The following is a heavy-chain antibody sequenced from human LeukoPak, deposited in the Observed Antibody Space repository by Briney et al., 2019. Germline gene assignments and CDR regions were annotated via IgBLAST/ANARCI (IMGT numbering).Heavy chain of an antibody. J-gene: IGHJ3*02. CDR1: RFTFSSYA. D-gene: IGHD3-10*01. CDR3: ARSGSGSYAFDI. V-gene: IGHV3-33*01. CDR2: IWYDGSNK. Sequence: GRSPRLSCAASRFTFSSYAMHWVRQAPGKGLEWVAVIWYDGSNKYYADSVKGRFTISRDNSKNTLYLQMNSLRAEDTAVYYCARSGSGSYAFDIWGQGTMVTISS.